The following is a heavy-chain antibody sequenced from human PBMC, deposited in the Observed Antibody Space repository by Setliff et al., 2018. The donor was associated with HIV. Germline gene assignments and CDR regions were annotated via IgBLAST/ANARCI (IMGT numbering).Heavy chain of an antibody. D-gene: IGHD2-15*01. CDR1: GGSISSDDYY. Sequence: PSETLSLTCTVSGGSISSDDYYWNWIRQPPGKGLEWIGYITYSGSAYYNPSLKSRVTISIDTSNNQISLNLSSVIAADTAIYFCARFTVVVFGAGEPSWFDPWGQGILVTVSS. J-gene: IGHJ5*02. V-gene: IGHV4-30-4*08. CDR3: ARFTVVVFGAGEPSWFDP. CDR2: ITYSGSA.